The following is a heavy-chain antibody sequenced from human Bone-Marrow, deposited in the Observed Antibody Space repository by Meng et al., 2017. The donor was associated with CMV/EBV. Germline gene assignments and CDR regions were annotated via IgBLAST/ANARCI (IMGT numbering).Heavy chain of an antibody. CDR2: INSDRSST. CDR1: GFTFSSYW. V-gene: IGHV3-74*01. J-gene: IGHJ3*02. CDR3: ARAFTGTRNAFDI. D-gene: IGHD1-7*01. Sequence: GGSLRLSCAASGFTFSSYWMHWVRQAPGKGLVWVSRINSDRSSTRSADSVKGRFTISRDNAKNTLYLQMNSLRAEDTAVYYCARAFTGTRNAFDIWGQGTMVTVSS.